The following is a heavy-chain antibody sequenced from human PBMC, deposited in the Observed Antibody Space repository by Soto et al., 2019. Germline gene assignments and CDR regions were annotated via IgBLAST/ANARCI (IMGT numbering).Heavy chain of an antibody. CDR1: GFTFDDYA. CDR3: AKDMSSTMLRGVINAFDI. V-gene: IGHV3-9*01. CDR2: ISWNSGSI. Sequence: GGSLRLSCAASGFTFDDYAMHWVRQAPGKGLGWVSGISWNSGSIGYADSVKGRFTISRDNAKNSLYLQMNSLRAEDTALYYCAKDMSSTMLRGVINAFDIWGQGTMVTV. J-gene: IGHJ3*02. D-gene: IGHD3-10*01.